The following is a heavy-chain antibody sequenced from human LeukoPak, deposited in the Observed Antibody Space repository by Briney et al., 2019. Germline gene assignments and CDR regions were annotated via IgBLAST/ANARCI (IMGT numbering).Heavy chain of an antibody. CDR3: ASVDIVVVPAARYYYYYMDV. D-gene: IGHD2-2*03. CDR1: GGSISSYY. V-gene: IGHV4-59*01. J-gene: IGHJ6*03. CDR2: IYYSGST. Sequence: SETLSLTCTVSGGSISSYYWSWIRQPPGKGLECIGYIYYSGSTNYNPTLKSRVTISVDTSKNQFSLKLSSVTAADTAVYYCASVDIVVVPAARYYYYYMDVWGKGTTVTVSS.